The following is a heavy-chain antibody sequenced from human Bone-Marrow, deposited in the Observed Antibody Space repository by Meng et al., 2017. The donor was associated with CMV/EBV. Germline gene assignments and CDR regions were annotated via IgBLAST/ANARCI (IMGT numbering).Heavy chain of an antibody. D-gene: IGHD2-2*01. CDR2: INHSGST. Sequence: SFSVYSWSSLRQPPGTGLEWIGEINHSGSTNYNPSLKSRVTISVDTSKNQFSLKLSSVTAADTAVYYCARAPKRYCSSTSCRYNWFDPWGQGTLVTVSS. V-gene: IGHV4-34*01. CDR3: ARAPKRYCSSTSCRYNWFDP. CDR1: SFSVYS. J-gene: IGHJ5*02.